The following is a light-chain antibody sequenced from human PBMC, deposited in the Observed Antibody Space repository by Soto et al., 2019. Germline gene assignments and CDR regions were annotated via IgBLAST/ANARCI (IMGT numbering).Light chain of an antibody. CDR1: QRITTY. J-gene: IGKJ2*01. CDR3: QQTYSTPYT. CDR2: TSG. Sequence: IHMTQSPSSLSASVGDRITVTCRASQRITTYVNWYQLKPGEAPKLLISTSGTLQRGVPSRFSGSRSRTDFTLAITRLQPADFATYFCQQTYSTPYTFGQGTKLEIK. V-gene: IGKV1-39*01.